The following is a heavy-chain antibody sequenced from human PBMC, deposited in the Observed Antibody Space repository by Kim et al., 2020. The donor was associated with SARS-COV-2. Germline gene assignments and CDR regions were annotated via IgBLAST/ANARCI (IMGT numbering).Heavy chain of an antibody. CDR2: ISSSSSTI. CDR3: ANSAGGSTRINWFDP. Sequence: GSLRLSCAASGFTFSSYSMNWVRQAPGKGLEWVSYISSSSSTIYYADSVKGRFTISRDNAKNSLYLQMNSLRDEDTAVYYCANSAGGSTRINWFDPWGQGTLVTVSS. D-gene: IGHD2-15*01. V-gene: IGHV3-48*02. J-gene: IGHJ5*02. CDR1: GFTFSSYS.